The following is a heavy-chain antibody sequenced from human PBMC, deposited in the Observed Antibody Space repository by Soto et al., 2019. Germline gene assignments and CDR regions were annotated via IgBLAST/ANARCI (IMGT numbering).Heavy chain of an antibody. V-gene: IGHV3-23*01. D-gene: IGHD6-13*01. CDR1: GFTFSSYA. Sequence: GGSLRLSCAASGFTFSSYAMSWVRQAPGKGLEWVSAISGSGGSTYYADSVKGRFTISRDNSKNTLYLQMNSLRAEDTAVYYCAKCNSEERLVLDAFDIWGQGAMVTVSS. CDR2: ISGSGGST. J-gene: IGHJ3*02. CDR3: AKCNSEERLVLDAFDI.